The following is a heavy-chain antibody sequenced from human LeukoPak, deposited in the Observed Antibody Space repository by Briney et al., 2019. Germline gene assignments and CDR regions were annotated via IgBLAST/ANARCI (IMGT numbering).Heavy chain of an antibody. V-gene: IGHV3-33*01. CDR3: ATDRNSGKYYDY. CDR2: IWYDGSNQ. Sequence: GGSLRLSCAASGLTFRNYGMHWVRQAPGKGLEWVAVIWYDGSNQHYLDSVKGRFTVSRDNAKNTLYLQMNSLRAEDTAVYYCATDRNSGKYYDYWGQGTLVTVSS. CDR1: GLTFRNYG. J-gene: IGHJ4*02. D-gene: IGHD1-26*01.